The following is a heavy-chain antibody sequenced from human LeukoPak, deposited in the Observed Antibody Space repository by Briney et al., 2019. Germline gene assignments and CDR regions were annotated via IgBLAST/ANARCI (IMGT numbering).Heavy chain of an antibody. V-gene: IGHV1-69*13. D-gene: IGHD4-11*01. J-gene: IGHJ6*03. CDR1: GGTFSSYA. CDR2: IIPIFGTA. Sequence: ASVKVSCKASGGTFSSYAISWVRQAPGQGLEWMGGIIPIFGTANYAQKFQGRVTITADESTSTAYMELSSLRSEDTAVYYCARVFTVNYYYYMDVWGKGTTVTVSS. CDR3: ARVFTVNYYYYMDV.